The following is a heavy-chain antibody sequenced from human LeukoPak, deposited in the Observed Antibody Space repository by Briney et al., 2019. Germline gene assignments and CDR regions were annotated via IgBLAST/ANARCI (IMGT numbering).Heavy chain of an antibody. CDR1: GFTFSSYA. V-gene: IGHV3-30-3*01. CDR2: ISYDRSNK. Sequence: TGRSLRLSCAASGFTFSSYAMHWVRQAPGKGLEWVAVISYDRSNKYYADSVKGRFTISRDNSKNTLYLQMNSLRAEDTAVYHCARDPYGGYSYGYFPFAVDYWGQGTLVTVSS. D-gene: IGHD5-18*01. J-gene: IGHJ4*02. CDR3: ARDPYGGYSYGYFPFAVDY.